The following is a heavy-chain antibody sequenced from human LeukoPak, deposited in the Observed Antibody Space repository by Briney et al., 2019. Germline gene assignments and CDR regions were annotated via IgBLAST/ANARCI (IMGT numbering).Heavy chain of an antibody. CDR3: GRINYNGDY. D-gene: IGHD3-10*01. CDR1: GFTLSSYW. V-gene: IGHV3-74*03. Sequence: QPGGPLTLSCAASGFTLSSYWVHWVRHPPGRGRVWLSRTNEDGSYAEFADCVKGRFTISRDNAKNTVYLQMNSLRTEDTAVYFCGRINYNGDYWGRGTLVTVSS. J-gene: IGHJ4*02. CDR2: TNEDGSYA.